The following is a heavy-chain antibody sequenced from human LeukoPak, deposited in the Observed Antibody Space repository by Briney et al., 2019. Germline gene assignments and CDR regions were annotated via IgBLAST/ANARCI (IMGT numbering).Heavy chain of an antibody. Sequence: GGSLRLSCAASGFTFSDYYMSWIRQAPGKGLEWVSYISSSGSTIYYADSVKGRFTISRDNAKNSLYLQMNSLRAEDTAVYYCARVGYSSSSPLDAFDIWGQGTMVTVSS. D-gene: IGHD6-13*01. CDR2: ISSSGSTI. V-gene: IGHV3-11*01. CDR1: GFTFSDYY. CDR3: ARVGYSSSSPLDAFDI. J-gene: IGHJ3*02.